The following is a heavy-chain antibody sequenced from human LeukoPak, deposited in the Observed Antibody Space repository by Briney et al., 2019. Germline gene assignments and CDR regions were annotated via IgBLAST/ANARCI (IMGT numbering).Heavy chain of an antibody. Sequence: ASVKVSCKASGYTFTDYYMHWVRQAPGQGLEWMGWINPNSGVTNYAQKFQGRVTMTRDTSIGTAYMELSRLRSDDTAVYYCARLGSAAGTIYFDYWGQGTLVTVSS. V-gene: IGHV1-2*02. CDR1: GYTFTDYY. D-gene: IGHD6-13*01. CDR3: ARLGSAAGTIYFDY. CDR2: INPNSGVT. J-gene: IGHJ4*02.